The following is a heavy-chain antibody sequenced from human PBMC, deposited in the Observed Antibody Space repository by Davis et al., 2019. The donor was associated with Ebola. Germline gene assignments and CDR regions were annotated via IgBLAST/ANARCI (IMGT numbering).Heavy chain of an antibody. CDR1: GGSISSYY. Sequence: SETLSLTCTVSGGSISSYYWSWIRQPPGKGLEWIGYIYYSGSTNYNPSLKSRVTISVDTSKNQFSLKLSSVTAADTAVYYCARDEYCSGGSCYSSFDYWGQGTLVTASS. CDR3: ARDEYCSGGSCYSSFDY. V-gene: IGHV4-59*12. J-gene: IGHJ4*02. CDR2: IYYSGST. D-gene: IGHD2-15*01.